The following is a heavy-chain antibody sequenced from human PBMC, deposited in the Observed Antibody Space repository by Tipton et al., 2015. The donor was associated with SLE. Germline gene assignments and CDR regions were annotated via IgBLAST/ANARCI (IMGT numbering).Heavy chain of an antibody. V-gene: IGHV4-34*01. Sequence: TLSLTCAVDGGSLSGYWWGWVRQPPGKGGGWVGESNPSGSTNYNPSLKSRVTISVDTSKNQLSLKLTSVTAAHTAVYYCARSAGYGSNWAHFDYWGQGTLVTVSS. CDR2: SNPSGST. CDR3: ARSAGYGSNWAHFDY. D-gene: IGHD6-13*01. J-gene: IGHJ4*02. CDR1: GGSLSGYW.